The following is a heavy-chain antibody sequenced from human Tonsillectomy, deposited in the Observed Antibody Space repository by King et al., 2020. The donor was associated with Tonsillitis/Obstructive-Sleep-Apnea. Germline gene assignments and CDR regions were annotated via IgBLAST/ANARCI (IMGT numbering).Heavy chain of an antibody. J-gene: IGHJ5*02. D-gene: IGHD3-10*01. Sequence: VQLVQSGDEVKKPGSSVKVSCKASGGTFSSYAISWVRQAPGQGLEWMGGIIPIFGTANYAQKFQGRVTITADESTSTAYMELSSLRSEDTAVYYCARVGGTMVQGVIDWFDPWGQGTLGTVSS. CDR3: ARVGGTMVQGVIDWFDP. CDR2: IIPIFGTA. CDR1: GGTFSSYA. V-gene: IGHV1-69*01.